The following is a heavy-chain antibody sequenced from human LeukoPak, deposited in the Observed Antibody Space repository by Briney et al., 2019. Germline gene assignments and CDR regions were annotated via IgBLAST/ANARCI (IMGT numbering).Heavy chain of an antibody. Sequence: SETLSLTCTVSGCSISTFYWSWIRQPPGKGLEWIGYIYYSGSTIYNPSLKSRVTISIDTSKNQFSLKLSSLTAADTAVYYCARSLGSGSYYNWFDPCGQGTLVTVSS. V-gene: IGHV4-59*01. CDR1: GCSISTFY. D-gene: IGHD3-10*01. CDR2: IYYSGST. J-gene: IGHJ5*02. CDR3: ARSLGSGSYYNWFDP.